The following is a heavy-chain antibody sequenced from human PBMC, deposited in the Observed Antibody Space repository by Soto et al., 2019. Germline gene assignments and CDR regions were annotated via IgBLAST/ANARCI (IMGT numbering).Heavy chain of an antibody. V-gene: IGHV1-8*01. CDR2: MNPNSGNT. D-gene: IGHD5-12*01. CDR1: GYTFTIYD. CDR3: ARGLGSGYDRRKNYYYYYYMEV. Sequence: QAQLVQSGAEVKKPGASVKVSCKASGYTFTIYDINWVRQATGQGLEWMGWMNPNSGNTGYAQKFQGRVTMTSNTAISTAYMELSGLRSEDTAVYYCARGLGSGYDRRKNYYYYYYMEVWGKGTTVTVSS. J-gene: IGHJ6*03.